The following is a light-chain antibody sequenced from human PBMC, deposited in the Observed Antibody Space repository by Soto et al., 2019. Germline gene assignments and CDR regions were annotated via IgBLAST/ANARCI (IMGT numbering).Light chain of an antibody. V-gene: IGLV1-47*01. J-gene: IGLJ3*02. Sequence: HSVLTQPASASWTPGQSVTISCSGSSSNIGSNYVFWYQHLQGTAPKLLIHRNDQRPSGVPDRFSGSVSGTSAYLATSGLRSEDEATYYCAAWDDSLKGWVLGGGTQLTVL. CDR1: SSNIGSNY. CDR2: RND. CDR3: AAWDDSLKGWV.